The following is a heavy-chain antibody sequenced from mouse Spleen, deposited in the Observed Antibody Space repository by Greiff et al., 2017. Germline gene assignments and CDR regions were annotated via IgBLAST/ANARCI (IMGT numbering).Heavy chain of an antibody. CDR3: ARYMEVFDY. J-gene: IGHJ2*01. V-gene: IGHV7-3*01. CDR1: GFTFTDYY. CDR2: IRNKANGYTT. Sequence: EVKLMESGGGLVQPGGSLSLSCAASGFTFTDYYMSWVRQPPGKALEWLGFIRNKANGYTTEYSASVKGRFTISRDNSQSILYLQMNALRAEDSATYYCARYMEVFDYWGQGTTLTVSS.